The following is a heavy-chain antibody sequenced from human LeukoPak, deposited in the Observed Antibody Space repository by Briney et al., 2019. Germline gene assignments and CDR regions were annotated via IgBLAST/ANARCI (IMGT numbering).Heavy chain of an antibody. D-gene: IGHD3-22*01. J-gene: IGHJ4*02. Sequence: GGSLRLSCALSGFTFSNYAMNWVRQAPGEGLEWVSVISGGGGTSNYADSVRGRFTVSRDNSKSMLYLQLNSLRADDTAVYYCAKDMDYDDSHYYYGFDYWGQGTLVTVSS. CDR1: GFTFSNYA. V-gene: IGHV3-23*01. CDR2: ISGGGGTS. CDR3: AKDMDYDDSHYYYGFDY.